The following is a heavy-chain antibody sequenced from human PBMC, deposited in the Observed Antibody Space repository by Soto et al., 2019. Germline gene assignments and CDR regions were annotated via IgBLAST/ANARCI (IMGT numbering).Heavy chain of an antibody. CDR3: ARRFGYSSIYYSYYLDV. J-gene: IGHJ6*03. D-gene: IGHD6-13*01. Sequence: QVQLVQSGGEVKKPGASVKVSCKASGYTFSSYGISWVRQAPGQGLEWMGWISVYNVNTNYAEKFQGRVTMTTDTSTITAYMERGSLRSDDTAVYYCARRFGYSSIYYSYYLDVWGKGTTVTVSS. V-gene: IGHV1-18*01. CDR2: ISVYNVNT. CDR1: GYTFSSYG.